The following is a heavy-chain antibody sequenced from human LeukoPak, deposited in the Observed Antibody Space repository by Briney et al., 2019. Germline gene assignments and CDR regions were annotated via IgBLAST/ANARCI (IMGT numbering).Heavy chain of an antibody. Sequence: GASVKLSCTASGYTFTSYYMHWVRQAPAQGLEWMGIINPSGGSTSYAQKFQGRVTMTRDMSTSTVYMELSNLRSEDTAVYYCARDPSGGYSYFDYWGQGTLVTVSS. V-gene: IGHV1-46*01. CDR3: ARDPSGGYSYFDY. J-gene: IGHJ4*02. D-gene: IGHD1-26*01. CDR1: GYTFTSYY. CDR2: INPSGGST.